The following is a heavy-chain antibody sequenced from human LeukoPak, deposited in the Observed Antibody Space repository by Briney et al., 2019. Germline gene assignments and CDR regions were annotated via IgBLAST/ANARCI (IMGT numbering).Heavy chain of an antibody. CDR1: GISLPNYW. V-gene: IGHV3-74*01. Sequence: PGGSLRLSCAASGISLPNYWIHWVRQAPGKGLVWVSRINFDGTMTNYVDSVKGRFTVSRDNAKNTVYLQMNSLRAEDTAVYYCARDGPSGPGWSDALDMWGQGTMVTVSS. CDR2: INFDGTMT. D-gene: IGHD6-19*01. J-gene: IGHJ3*02. CDR3: ARDGPSGPGWSDALDM.